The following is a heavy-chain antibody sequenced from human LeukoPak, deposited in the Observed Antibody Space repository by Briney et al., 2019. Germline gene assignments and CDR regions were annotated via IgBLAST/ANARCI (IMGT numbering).Heavy chain of an antibody. J-gene: IGHJ4*02. CDR3: ARGPAMTTVSYFDY. CDR2: INHSGST. CDR1: GGSFSGYY. V-gene: IGHV4-34*01. Sequence: SETLSLTCAVYGGSFSGYYWSWIRQPPGKGLEWIGEINHSGSTNYNPSLKSRVTISVDTSKNQFSLKLSSVTAADTAGYYCARGPAMTTVSYFDYWGQGTLVTVSS. D-gene: IGHD4-11*01.